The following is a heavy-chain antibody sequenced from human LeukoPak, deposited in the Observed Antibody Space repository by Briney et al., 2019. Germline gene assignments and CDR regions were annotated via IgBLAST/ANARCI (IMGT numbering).Heavy chain of an antibody. CDR2: INPNSGGT. CDR3: ARDQGIAAAGIDY. CDR1: GYTFTSYG. Sequence: ASVKVSCKASGYTFTSYGISWVRQAPGQGLEWMGWINPNSGGTNYAQKFQGRVTMTRDTSISTAYMELSRLRSDDTAVYYCARDQGIAAAGIDYWGQGTLVTVSS. V-gene: IGHV1-2*02. J-gene: IGHJ4*02. D-gene: IGHD6-13*01.